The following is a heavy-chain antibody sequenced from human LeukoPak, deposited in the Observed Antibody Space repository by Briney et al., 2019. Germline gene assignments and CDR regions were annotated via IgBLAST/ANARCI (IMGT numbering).Heavy chain of an antibody. D-gene: IGHD3-3*01. V-gene: IGHV4-59*01. CDR1: GCSINYYY. J-gene: IGHJ4*02. CDR2: IYYSGGT. CDR3: ARVDYYDFWSGSLIFDY. Sequence: PSETLSLTCTVSGCSINYYYWMWIRQPPGKGLEWIGYIYYSGGTHYNPSLKSRVTMLVDTSKNQFSLKLTAVTAADTAVYYCARVDYYDFWSGSLIFDYWGQGTLVTVSS.